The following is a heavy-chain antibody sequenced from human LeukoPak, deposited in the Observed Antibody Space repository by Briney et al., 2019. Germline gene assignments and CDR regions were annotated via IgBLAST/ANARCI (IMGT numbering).Heavy chain of an antibody. J-gene: IGHJ4*02. V-gene: IGHV4-59*08. Sequence: SETLSLTCTVSGGSISSYYWSWIRQPPGEGLEWIGYIYYSGSTNYNPSLKSRVTISVATSKNQFSLKLSSVTAADTAVYYCARIYSSGWLYYFDYWGQGTLVTVSS. CDR2: IYYSGST. D-gene: IGHD6-19*01. CDR3: ARIYSSGWLYYFDY. CDR1: GGSISSYY.